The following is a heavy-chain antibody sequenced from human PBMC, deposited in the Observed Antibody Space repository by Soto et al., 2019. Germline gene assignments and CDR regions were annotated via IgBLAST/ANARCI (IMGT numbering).Heavy chain of an antibody. V-gene: IGHV3-15*01. CDR1: GFTFSNAW. CDR2: IKSKTDGGTT. Sequence: PGGSLRLSCAASGFTFSNAWMSWVRQAPGKGLEWVGRIKSKTDGGTTDYAAPVKGRFTISRDDSKNTLYLQMNSLKTEDTAVYYCTTTTVTNYYYYYGMDVWGQGTTVTVSS. J-gene: IGHJ6*02. CDR3: TTTTVTNYYYYYGMDV. D-gene: IGHD4-17*01.